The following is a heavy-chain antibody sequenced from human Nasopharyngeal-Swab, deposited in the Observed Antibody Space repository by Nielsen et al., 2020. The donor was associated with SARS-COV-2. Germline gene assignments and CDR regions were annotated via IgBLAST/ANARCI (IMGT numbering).Heavy chain of an antibody. CDR2: FDPEDGET. CDR1: GYTLTELS. D-gene: IGHD3-22*01. Sequence: ASVKVSCKVSGYTLTELSMHWVRQAPGKGLEWMGGFDPEDGETIYAQKFQGRVTMTENTSTDTAYMELSSLRSEDTAVYYCAKDHDSSGSYVDYWGQGTLVTVSS. CDR3: AKDHDSSGSYVDY. J-gene: IGHJ4*02. V-gene: IGHV1-24*01.